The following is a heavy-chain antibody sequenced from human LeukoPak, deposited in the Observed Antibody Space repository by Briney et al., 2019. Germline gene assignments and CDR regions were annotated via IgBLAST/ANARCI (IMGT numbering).Heavy chain of an antibody. Sequence: PGGSLRLSWAASGFTVSSSYMSWVCQAPGKGLEWVSVTYSGGTTYYADSVKGRFTSSRDNSKNTLYLQMNSLRAEDTAVYYCARDNCGGSCYLNDYGMDVWGQGTTVTVSS. CDR2: TYSGGTT. CDR1: GFTVSSSY. CDR3: ARDNCGGSCYLNDYGMDV. V-gene: IGHV3-53*01. J-gene: IGHJ6*02. D-gene: IGHD2-15*01.